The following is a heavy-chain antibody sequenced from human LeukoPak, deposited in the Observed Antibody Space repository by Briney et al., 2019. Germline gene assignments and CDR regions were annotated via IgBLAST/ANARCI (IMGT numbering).Heavy chain of an antibody. Sequence: GGSLRLSCAASGLTFSRHDMHWVRQVIGKGMGWVSALGTLADTFYPDSVKGRFTISRDNAKRSLYLQMNSLEAGDTSIYYCATGLSRGWSYAFDIWGHGTMVTVSS. CDR2: LGTLADT. CDR3: ATGLSRGWSYAFDI. D-gene: IGHD6-19*01. CDR1: GLTFSRHD. J-gene: IGHJ3*02. V-gene: IGHV3-13*01.